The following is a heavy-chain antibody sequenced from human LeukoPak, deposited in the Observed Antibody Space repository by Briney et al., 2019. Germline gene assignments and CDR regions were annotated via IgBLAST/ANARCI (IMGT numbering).Heavy chain of an antibody. Sequence: ESGGSLRLSCAASGFTFSSYAMSWVRQAPGKGLEWVSAISGSGGSTYYADSVKGRFTISRDNSKNTLYLQMNSLRAEDTAVYYCAKDKTVLRYFDWLRLDYWGQGTLVTVSS. CDR2: ISGSGGST. V-gene: IGHV3-23*01. D-gene: IGHD3-9*01. CDR1: GFTFSSYA. J-gene: IGHJ4*02. CDR3: AKDKTVLRYFDWLRLDY.